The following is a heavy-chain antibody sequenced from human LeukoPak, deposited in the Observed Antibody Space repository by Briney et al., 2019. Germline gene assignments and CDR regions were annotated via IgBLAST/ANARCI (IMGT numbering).Heavy chain of an antibody. CDR1: GGSISSHF. V-gene: IGHV4-39*01. CDR3: ATWRTAKLGFDY. J-gene: IGHJ4*02. Sequence: SETLSLTCTVSGGSISSHFWAWIRQPPGKGLECIGSIYYSGSPYYNPSLKSRVTISVDTSKNQFSLRLSSVTAADTAVYYCATWRTAKLGFDYWGQGTLVTVPS. D-gene: IGHD3-3*01. CDR2: IYYSGSP.